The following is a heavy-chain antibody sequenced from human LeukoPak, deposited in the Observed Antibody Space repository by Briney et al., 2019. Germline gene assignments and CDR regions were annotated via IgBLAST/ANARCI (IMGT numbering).Heavy chain of an antibody. CDR1: GYTFTAYY. J-gene: IGHJ3*02. CDR2: INCNSAGT. D-gene: IGHD5-12*01. CDR3: AVQTIVASTKGDAFDI. V-gene: IGHV1-2*06. Sequence: ASVKVSCKASGYTFTAYYIHWVRQAPGQGLEWVGRINCNSAGTNYAQKFRGRVTMTRDTSISTVYMELSSLRSDDTAVYYCAVQTIVASTKGDAFDIWGQGTTVIVSS.